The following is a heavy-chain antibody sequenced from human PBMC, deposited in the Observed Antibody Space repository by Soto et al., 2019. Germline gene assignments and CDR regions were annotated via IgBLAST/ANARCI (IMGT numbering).Heavy chain of an antibody. CDR2: ISPSGGST. CDR1: GYTFTSYY. J-gene: IGHJ4*02. CDR3: ARGVYSYGNFDY. D-gene: IGHD5-18*01. V-gene: IGHV1-46*01. Sequence: ASVKVSCKASGYTFTSYYMHWVRQAPGQGLEWLGIISPSGGSTSYAQKFQGRVTMTRDTSTSTVYMELSSLRSEDTTVYYCARGVYSYGNFDYWGQGTLVTVSS.